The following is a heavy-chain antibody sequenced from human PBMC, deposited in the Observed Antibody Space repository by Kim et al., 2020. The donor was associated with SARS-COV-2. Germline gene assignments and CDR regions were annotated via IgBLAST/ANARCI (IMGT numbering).Heavy chain of an antibody. D-gene: IGHD1-26*01. CDR2: GRT. V-gene: IGHV4-39*07. CDR3: ARVFIGWFDP. J-gene: IGHJ5*02. Sequence: GRTDYNPSLKRRAIISVDTSKNQFSLKLNSVTAADTAVYYCARVFIGWFDPWGQGTLVTVSS.